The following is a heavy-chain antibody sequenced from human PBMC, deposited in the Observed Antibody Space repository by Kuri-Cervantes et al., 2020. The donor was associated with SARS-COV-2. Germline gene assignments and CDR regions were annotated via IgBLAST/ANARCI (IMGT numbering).Heavy chain of an antibody. D-gene: IGHD4-11*01. CDR1: GFTFSSYS. Sequence: GESLKISCAASGFTFSSYSMNWVRQAPGKGLEWVSSISSSSSYIYYADSVKGRFTIYRDKSRNIVYLQMNSRRPEETTLYYCTREAYDYNMGFDYWGQGTLVTVSS. J-gene: IGHJ4*02. CDR3: TREAYDYNMGFDY. V-gene: IGHV3-21*01. CDR2: ISSSSSYI.